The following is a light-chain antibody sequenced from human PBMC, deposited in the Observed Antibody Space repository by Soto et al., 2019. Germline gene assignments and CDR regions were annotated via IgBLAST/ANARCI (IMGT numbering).Light chain of an antibody. J-gene: IGKJ1*01. CDR1: QSISNW. CDR2: DAS. Sequence: DIQMTQSPSTLSASVGDRVTITCRASQSISNWLAWYQQKPGKAPKLLIYDASGLESGVPSRFSCSGSGPEFTLTFSSLQPDDFATYYCQQYSSYSPWTFGQGTKVEIK. V-gene: IGKV1-5*01. CDR3: QQYSSYSPWT.